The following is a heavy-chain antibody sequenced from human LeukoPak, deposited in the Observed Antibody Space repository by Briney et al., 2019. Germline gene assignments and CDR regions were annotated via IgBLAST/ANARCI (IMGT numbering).Heavy chain of an antibody. CDR3: ARGRNYYYYMDV. CDR1: GFIFSSYS. Sequence: GGSLRLSCVGSGFIFSSYSMNWVRQAPGEGLVWVSRIRSDGSDTRYAESVKGRFTISRDNAKNSLYLQMNSLRAEDTAVYYCARGRNYYYYMDVWGKGTTVTVSS. J-gene: IGHJ6*03. V-gene: IGHV3-74*01. CDR2: IRSDGSDT.